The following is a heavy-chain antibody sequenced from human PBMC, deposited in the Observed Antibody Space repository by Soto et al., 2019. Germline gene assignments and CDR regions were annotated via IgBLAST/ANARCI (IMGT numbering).Heavy chain of an antibody. CDR2: MNPNSGNT. CDR1: GYTFTSYD. J-gene: IGHJ5*02. D-gene: IGHD4-17*01. Sequence: QVQLVQSGAEVKKPGASVKVSCKASGYTFTSYDITWVRQATGQGFEYLGWMNPNSGNTGYVKKFQGRVPMTRDTVMNTAYKQLSSLRYEDTAVYYWPRGIKYGDCARWFDPWGPGTLVTVSS. CDR3: PRGIKYGDCARWFDP. V-gene: IGHV1-8*01.